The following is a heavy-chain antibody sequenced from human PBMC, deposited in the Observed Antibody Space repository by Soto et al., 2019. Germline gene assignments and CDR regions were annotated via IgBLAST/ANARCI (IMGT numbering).Heavy chain of an antibody. CDR1: GGSISSSSYY. V-gene: IGHV4-39*01. J-gene: IGHJ3*02. Sequence: SETLSLTCTVSGGSISSSSYYWGWIRQPPGKGLEWIGSIYYSGSTYYNPSLKSRVTISVDTSKNQFSLKLSSVTAADTAVYYCASPLEGVVDIWGQGTMVTVSS. CDR2: IYYSGST. CDR3: ASPLEGVVDI.